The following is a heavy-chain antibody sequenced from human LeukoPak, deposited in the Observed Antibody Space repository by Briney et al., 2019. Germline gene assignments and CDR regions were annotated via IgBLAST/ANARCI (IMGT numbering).Heavy chain of an antibody. J-gene: IGHJ6*02. V-gene: IGHV1-18*01. CDR2: ISAYNGNT. Sequence: ASVKVSCKASGYTFTSYGISWVRQAPGQGLEWMGWISAYNGNTNYAQKLQGRVTMTTDTSTSTAYMELRSLRSDDTAVYYCARDSLGYCSSTNCPQYYYYGMDVWRQGTTVTVSS. CDR1: GYTFTSYG. CDR3: ARDSLGYCSSTNCPQYYYYGMDV. D-gene: IGHD2-2*01.